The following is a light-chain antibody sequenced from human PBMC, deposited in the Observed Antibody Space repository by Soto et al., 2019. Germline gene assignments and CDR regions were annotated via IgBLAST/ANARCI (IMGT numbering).Light chain of an antibody. Sequence: EIVMTQSPGTLSVSPGERATLSCRASQSVSVNLAWYQQKPGQAPRLLIYGVSTRATGIPARFSGSESGTEFTLTISSLQSEDFATYYCQQYNSYSPTFGQGTRVEIK. CDR1: QSVSVN. CDR2: GVS. CDR3: QQYNSYSPT. J-gene: IGKJ1*01. V-gene: IGKV3-15*01.